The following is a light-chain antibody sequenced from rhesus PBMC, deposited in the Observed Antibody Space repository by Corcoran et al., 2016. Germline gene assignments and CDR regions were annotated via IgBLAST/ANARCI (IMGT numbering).Light chain of an antibody. CDR2: NPS. CDR3: QQYNNSPFT. Sequence: DIQMTQSPSSLSASVGDRVTITCRASQGINNYLSWYQQKPGKAPKPLIYNPSSLETGVPSRFSGNRSGTDYTLTIISLQPEDIATYYCQQYNNSPFTFGPGTKLDIK. CDR1: QGINNY. V-gene: IGKV1-66*01. J-gene: IGKJ3*01.